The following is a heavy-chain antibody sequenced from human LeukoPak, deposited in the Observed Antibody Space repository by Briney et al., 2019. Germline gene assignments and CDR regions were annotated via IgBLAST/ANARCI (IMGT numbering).Heavy chain of an antibody. Sequence: PSETLSLTCTVSGGSISSYYWSWIRQPPGKGLEWVGYIYYSGSTNYNPSLKSRVTISVDTSKNQSSLKLSSVTAADTAVYYCAGYYDFWSGQVDYWGQGTLVTVSS. J-gene: IGHJ4*02. CDR2: IYYSGST. V-gene: IGHV4-59*08. D-gene: IGHD3-3*01. CDR3: AGYYDFWSGQVDY. CDR1: GGSISSYY.